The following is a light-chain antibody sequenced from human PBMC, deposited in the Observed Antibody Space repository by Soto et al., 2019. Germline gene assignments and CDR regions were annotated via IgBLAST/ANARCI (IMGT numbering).Light chain of an antibody. V-gene: IGKV1-9*01. Sequence: DIQLTQSPSFLSASVGDRVTITFRASQGISSYLSWYQQKPGKAPKILIYAASTLQTGVPSRFSGSGSGTDFTLTISSLQPEDFATYYCQQLNSYPLTFGGGTKWIS. J-gene: IGKJ4*01. CDR3: QQLNSYPLT. CDR2: AAS. CDR1: QGISSY.